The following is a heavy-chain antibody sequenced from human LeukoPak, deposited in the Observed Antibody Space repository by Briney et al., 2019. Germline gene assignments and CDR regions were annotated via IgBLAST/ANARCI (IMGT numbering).Heavy chain of an antibody. Sequence: QSGGSLRLSCAASGFTFSTYGMSWVRQAPGKGLEWVSAISSSGGNTYYADSVKGRFTISRDSSKNTLYLQMKSLRAEDTAIYYCAKDQAVGAVYWFFDLWGRGTLVTVSS. D-gene: IGHD1-26*01. CDR2: ISSSGGNT. J-gene: IGHJ2*01. CDR1: GFTFSTYG. V-gene: IGHV3-23*01. CDR3: AKDQAVGAVYWFFDL.